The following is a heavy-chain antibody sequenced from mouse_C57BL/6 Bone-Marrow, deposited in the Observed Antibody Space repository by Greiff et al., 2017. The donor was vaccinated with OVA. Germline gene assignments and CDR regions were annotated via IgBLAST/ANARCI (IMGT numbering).Heavy chain of an antibody. D-gene: IGHD3-3*01. CDR1: GFTFTDYY. J-gene: IGHJ1*03. V-gene: IGHV5-16*01. CDR2: INYDGSST. CDR3: ARGGWYWYFDV. Sequence: EVKLVQSEGGLVQPGSSMKLSCTASGFTFTDYYMAWVRQVQEKGLEWVANINYDGSSTYYMDSLKSRFIISRDNAKNILYLQMSSLKSEDTATYYCARGGWYWYFDVWGTGTTVTVSS.